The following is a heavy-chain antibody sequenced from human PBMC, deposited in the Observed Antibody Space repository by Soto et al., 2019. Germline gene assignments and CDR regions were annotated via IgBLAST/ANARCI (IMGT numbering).Heavy chain of an antibody. Sequence: RRISQPPGKGLEWIGEVNHSGEATYNPSLQSRVTISLDTSNNHFSLKMTSLTAADTALFFCTRAERFPGSCLDSWCHGIQVTVS. J-gene: IGHJ5*01. D-gene: IGHD3-16*01. V-gene: IGHV4-34*01. CDR3: TRAERFPGSCLDS. CDR2: VNHSGEA.